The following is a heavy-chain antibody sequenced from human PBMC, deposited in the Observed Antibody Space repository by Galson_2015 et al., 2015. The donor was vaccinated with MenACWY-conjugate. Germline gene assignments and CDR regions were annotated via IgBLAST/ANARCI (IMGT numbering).Heavy chain of an antibody. CDR2: IIPIFGTA. V-gene: IGHV1-69*13. D-gene: IGHD3-10*01. J-gene: IGHJ6*02. CDR3: ARISSKFGGMDV. Sequence: SVKVSCKASGGTFSSYAISWVRQAPGQGLEWMGGIIPIFGTANYAQKFQGRVTITADESTSTAYMELSSLRSEDTAVYYCARISSKFGGMDVWGQGTTVTVSS. CDR1: GGTFSSYA.